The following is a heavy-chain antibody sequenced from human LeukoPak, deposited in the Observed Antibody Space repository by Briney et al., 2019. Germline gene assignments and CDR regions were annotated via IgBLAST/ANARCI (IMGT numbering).Heavy chain of an antibody. Sequence: ASVKVSCKASGYTFTGYYMHWVRQAPGQGLEWMGWINPNSGGTNYAQKFQGRVTMTRDTSISTAYMELSRLRSDDTAVYYCARTTRCFDWLDKYYFDYWGQGTLVTVSS. J-gene: IGHJ4*02. V-gene: IGHV1-2*02. D-gene: IGHD3-9*01. CDR1: GYTFTGYY. CDR3: ARTTRCFDWLDKYYFDY. CDR2: INPNSGGT.